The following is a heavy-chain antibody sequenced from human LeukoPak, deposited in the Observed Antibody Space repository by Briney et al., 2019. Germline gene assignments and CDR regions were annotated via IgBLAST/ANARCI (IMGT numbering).Heavy chain of an antibody. Sequence: SETLSLTCTVSGGSISSYYWSWIRQPPGKGLEWIGYIYYSGSTNYNPSLKSRVTISVDTSKNQFSLKLSSVTAADTAVYYCARRSPSHYYGSGSYPHPFDYWGQGTLVTVSS. J-gene: IGHJ4*02. CDR3: ARRSPSHYYGSGSYPHPFDY. CDR1: GGSISSYY. CDR2: IYYSGST. V-gene: IGHV4-59*08. D-gene: IGHD3-10*01.